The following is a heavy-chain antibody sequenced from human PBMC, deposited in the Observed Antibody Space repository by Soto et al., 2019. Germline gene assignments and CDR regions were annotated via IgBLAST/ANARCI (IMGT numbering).Heavy chain of an antibody. CDR2: IYYSGST. CDR3: ARPVEMGIYGMDV. D-gene: IGHD1-26*01. V-gene: IGHV4-39*01. J-gene: IGHJ6*02. CDR1: GGSISSSSYY. Sequence: SETLSLTCTVSGGSISSSSYYWGWIRQPPGKGLEWIGSIYYSGSTYYNQSLKSRVTISVDTSKNQFSLKLSSVTAADTAVYYCARPVEMGIYGMDVWGQGTTVTVSS.